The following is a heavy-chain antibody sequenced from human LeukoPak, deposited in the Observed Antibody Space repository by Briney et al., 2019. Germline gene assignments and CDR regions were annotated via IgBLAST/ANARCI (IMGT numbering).Heavy chain of an antibody. Sequence: SETLSLTCAVYGGSFSGYYWSWIRQPPGKGLEWIGENNHSGSTNSNPSLNSRVTISVDTSKNQFSLKLSSVTAADTAVYYCARVKVVTKAPFDPWGQGTLVTVSS. CDR2: NNHSGST. V-gene: IGHV4-34*01. J-gene: IGHJ5*02. CDR3: ARVKVVTKAPFDP. D-gene: IGHD3-22*01. CDR1: GGSFSGYY.